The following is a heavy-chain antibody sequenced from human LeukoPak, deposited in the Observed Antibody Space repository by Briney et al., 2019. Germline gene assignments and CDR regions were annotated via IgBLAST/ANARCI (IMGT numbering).Heavy chain of an antibody. CDR2: IIPIFGTA. CDR1: GGTFSSYA. J-gene: IGHJ4*02. D-gene: IGHD6-6*01. V-gene: IGHV1-69*05. CDR3: ARATSIAARRFGFGY. Sequence: SVKVSCKASGGTFSSYAISWVRQAPGQGLEWMGGIIPIFGTANYAQKFQGRVTITTDESTSTAYMELSSLRSEDTAVYYCARATSIAARRFGFGYWGQGTLVTVSS.